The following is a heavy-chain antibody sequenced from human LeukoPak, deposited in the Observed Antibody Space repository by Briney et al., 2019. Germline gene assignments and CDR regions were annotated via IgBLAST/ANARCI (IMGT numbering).Heavy chain of an antibody. CDR2: IHYSGTTT. V-gene: IGHV4-39*07. Sequence: PSETLSLTCVVSGGSVSSGPYYWGWIRQPPGKGLEWIGSIHYSGTTTYYSPSLKSRVTVSLDTSRNQFSLFLGSMSAADTAIYYCARSGDYLQTGFDPWGQGTLVTVAS. CDR3: ARSGDYLQTGFDP. J-gene: IGHJ5*02. CDR1: GGSVSSGPYY. D-gene: IGHD3-3*01.